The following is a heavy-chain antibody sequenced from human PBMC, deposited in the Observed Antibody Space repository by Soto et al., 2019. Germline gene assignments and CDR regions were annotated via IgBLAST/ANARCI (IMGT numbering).Heavy chain of an antibody. Sequence: GGSLRLSCAASGFTFSSYAMSWVRQAPGKGLEWVSAISGSGGSTYYADSVKGRFTISRDNSKNILYLQVNILRAEDTAVYYCARRGPYYFDFWGQGTLVTVSS. V-gene: IGHV3-23*01. J-gene: IGHJ4*02. CDR3: ARRGPYYFDF. CDR1: GFTFSSYA. CDR2: ISGSGGST. D-gene: IGHD3-10*01.